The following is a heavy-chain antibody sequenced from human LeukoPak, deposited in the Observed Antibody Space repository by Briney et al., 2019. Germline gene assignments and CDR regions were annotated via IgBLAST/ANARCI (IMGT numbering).Heavy chain of an antibody. V-gene: IGHV6-1*01. CDR3: ARDPSDDQGLDY. CDR2: TYYRSKLYY. Sequence: SHTLSLTCALSGDSVSSNSAVWYWLRQSPSRPLEWLGRTYYRSKLYYEYAVSVRSRITINADTSENQFSLQLNSVTPEDTAVYHCARDPSDDQGLDYWGQGTLVTVSA. CDR1: GDSVSSNSAV. J-gene: IGHJ4*02. D-gene: IGHD3-16*01.